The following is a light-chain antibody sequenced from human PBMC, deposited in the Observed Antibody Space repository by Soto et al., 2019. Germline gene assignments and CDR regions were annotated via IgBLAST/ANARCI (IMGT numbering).Light chain of an antibody. Sequence: EIVLTQSPGTLSLSPGERATLSCRASQSVSSNYLAWYQQKPGQAPRLLIYGASSRATGIPDRFSGSGSGTDFTLAIIRLEPEDLAVYYCQPYGSSPWTFGLGTTVEI. CDR2: GAS. CDR1: QSVSSNY. V-gene: IGKV3-20*01. CDR3: QPYGSSPWT. J-gene: IGKJ1*01.